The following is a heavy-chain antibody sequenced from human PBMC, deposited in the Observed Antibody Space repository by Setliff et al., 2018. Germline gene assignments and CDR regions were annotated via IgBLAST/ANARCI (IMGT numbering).Heavy chain of an antibody. D-gene: IGHD2-21*01. CDR1: GYTFTTYA. CDR2: IIPDNGKT. V-gene: IGHV1-3*01. CDR3: ARGYCDGIGCPAPLYYFDS. Sequence: ASVKVSCKSSGYTFTTYAMHWLRQAPGQRLEWMGWIIPDNGKTEYSEKFQDRVTFTTDTSATTAYMDLRSLRSDDMAVYYCARGYCDGIGCPAPLYYFDSWGQGTLVTVSS. J-gene: IGHJ4*02.